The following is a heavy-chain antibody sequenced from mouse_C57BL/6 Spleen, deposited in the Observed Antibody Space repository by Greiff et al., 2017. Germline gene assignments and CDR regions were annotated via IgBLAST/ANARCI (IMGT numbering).Heavy chain of an antibody. J-gene: IGHJ2*01. V-gene: IGHV1-55*01. CDR1: GYTFTSYW. D-gene: IGHD1-1*01. CDR3: ARYYGSIYAGGHFDY. CDR2: IYPGSGST. Sequence: VQLQQSGAELVKPGASVKMSCKASGYTFTSYWITWVKQRPGQGLEWIGDIYPGSGSTNDNEKFKSKATLTVDTSSSTAYMQLSSLTSEDSAVYFCARYYGSIYAGGHFDYWGQGTTLTVSS.